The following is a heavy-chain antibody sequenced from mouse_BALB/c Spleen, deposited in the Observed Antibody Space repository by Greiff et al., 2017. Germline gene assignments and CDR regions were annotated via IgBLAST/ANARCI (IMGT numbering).Heavy chain of an antibody. V-gene: IGHV1-7*01. Sequence: QVQLKQSGAELAKPGASVKMSCKASGYTFTSYWMHWVKQRPGQGLEWIGYINPSTGYTEYNQKFKDKVTLTADKSSSTAYMQLSSLTSEDSAVYYCARTYYYGSSYYAMDYWGQGTSVTVSS. CDR1: GYTFTSYW. CDR3: ARTYYYGSSYYAMDY. J-gene: IGHJ4*01. CDR2: INPSTGYT. D-gene: IGHD1-1*01.